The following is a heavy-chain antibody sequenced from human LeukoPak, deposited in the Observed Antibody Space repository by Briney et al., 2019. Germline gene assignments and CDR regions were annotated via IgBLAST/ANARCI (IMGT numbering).Heavy chain of an antibody. Sequence: SETLSLTCTVSGGSISTFYWTWIRQPPGKGLEWIGNVFYNGSTNYNPSLKSRVTISEDTSKNQFSLKLKPVTAADTAVYYCARPRLKFDFWSGLVYWGQGTLVTVPS. J-gene: IGHJ4*02. CDR3: ARPRLKFDFWSGLVY. CDR1: GGSISTFY. V-gene: IGHV4-59*01. D-gene: IGHD3-3*01. CDR2: VFYNGST.